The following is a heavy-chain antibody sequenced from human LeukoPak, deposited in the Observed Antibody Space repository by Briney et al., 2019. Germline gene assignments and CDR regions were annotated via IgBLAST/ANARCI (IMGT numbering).Heavy chain of an antibody. Sequence: SETLSLTCTVSGGSISSYYWSWIRQPPGKGLEWIGYIYYSGSTNYNPSLKSRVTISVDTSKNQFSLKLNSVTAADTAVYYCARDLVHSSSSCLGSWGQGTLVTVSS. J-gene: IGHJ5*02. CDR1: GGSISSYY. CDR3: ARDLVHSSSSCLGS. CDR2: IYYSGST. D-gene: IGHD6-6*01. V-gene: IGHV4-59*01.